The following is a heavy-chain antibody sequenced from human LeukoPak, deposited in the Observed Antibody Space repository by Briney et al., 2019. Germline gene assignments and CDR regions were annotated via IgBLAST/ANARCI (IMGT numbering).Heavy chain of an antibody. CDR1: GGSISSYY. V-gene: IGHV4-59*01. J-gene: IGHJ3*02. D-gene: IGHD3-9*01. CDR3: ARGLLYYDILTGYYWDDAFDI. Sequence: SETLSLTCTVSGGSISSYYWSWIRQPPGKGLEWIGYIYYSGSANYTPSLKSRVTISVDPSKNKFSLKLSSVTAADTAVYYCARGLLYYDILTGYYWDDAFDIWGQGTMVTVSS. CDR2: IYYSGSA.